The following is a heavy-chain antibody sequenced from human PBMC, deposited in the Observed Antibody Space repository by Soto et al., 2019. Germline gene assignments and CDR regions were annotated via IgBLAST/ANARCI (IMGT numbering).Heavy chain of an antibody. V-gene: IGHV3-15*07. CDR2: IKSKTDGGTT. D-gene: IGHD5-12*01. CDR3: ATPEHDMVATIGGFDY. Sequence: EVQLVESGGGLVKPGGSLRLSCAASGFTFSNAWMNWVRQAPGKGLEWVGRIKSKTDGGTTDYAAPVKGRFTISRDDSKDTLYLQMSSLNTEDTAVYYCATPEHDMVATIGGFDYWGQGTLVTVSS. J-gene: IGHJ4*02. CDR1: GFTFSNAW.